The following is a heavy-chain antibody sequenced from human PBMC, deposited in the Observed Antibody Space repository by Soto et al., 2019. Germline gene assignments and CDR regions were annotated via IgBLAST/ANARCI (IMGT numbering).Heavy chain of an antibody. CDR3: ARVWMKGYYGMDV. V-gene: IGHV1-2*04. CDR1: GYTFTGYY. D-gene: IGHD1-1*01. CDR2: INPNSGGT. J-gene: IGHJ6*02. Sequence: ASVKVSCKASGYTFTGYYMHWVRQAPGQGLEWMGWINPNSGGTNYAQKFQGWVTMTRDTSISTDYMELSRLRSDDTAVYFCARVWMKGYYGMDVWGQGTTVTVSS.